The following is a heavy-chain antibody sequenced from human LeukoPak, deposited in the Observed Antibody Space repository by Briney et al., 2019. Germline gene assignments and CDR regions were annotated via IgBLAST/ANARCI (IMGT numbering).Heavy chain of an antibody. Sequence: PGGSLRLSCVASGFTFSDYWLYWVRQAPGKGLVCVSRLNSDASNTIYADSVKGRFTISRDNAKNTLYLQMNSLRVEDTAVYYCARSRYGGFIANWGQVALVTVSS. J-gene: IGHJ4*02. D-gene: IGHD5-12*01. CDR1: GFTFSDYW. V-gene: IGHV3-74*01. CDR3: ARSRYGGFIAN. CDR2: LNSDASNT.